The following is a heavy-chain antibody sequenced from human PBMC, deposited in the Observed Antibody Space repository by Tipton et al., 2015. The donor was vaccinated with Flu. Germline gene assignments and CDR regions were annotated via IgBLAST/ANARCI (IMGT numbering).Heavy chain of an antibody. Sequence: SLRLSCAASGFTFRTNGMHWVRQAPGKGLEWVAHIRYDGTTIYYADSVRGRFAISRDNSQSTVYLQMNSLRSEDTAMYYCAKDGLLRSLLFDFWGQGTLVTVSS. CDR3: AKDGLLRSLLFDF. CDR1: GFTFRTNG. D-gene: IGHD5-18*01. V-gene: IGHV3-30*02. J-gene: IGHJ4*02. CDR2: IRYDGTTI.